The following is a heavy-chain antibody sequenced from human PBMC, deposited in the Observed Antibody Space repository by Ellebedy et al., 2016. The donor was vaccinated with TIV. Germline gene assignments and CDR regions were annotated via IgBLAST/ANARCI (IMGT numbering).Heavy chain of an antibody. CDR2: ISSSGSTI. J-gene: IGHJ4*02. CDR1: GFTFSDYY. V-gene: IGHV3-11*01. D-gene: IGHD3-3*01. Sequence: GGSLRLSXAASGFTFSDYYMSWIRRAPGKGLERVSYISSSGSTIYYADSVKGRFTISRDNAKNSLYLQMNSLRAEDTAVYYCARVDYDFWSGYVYYFDYWGQGTLVTVSS. CDR3: ARVDYDFWSGYVYYFDY.